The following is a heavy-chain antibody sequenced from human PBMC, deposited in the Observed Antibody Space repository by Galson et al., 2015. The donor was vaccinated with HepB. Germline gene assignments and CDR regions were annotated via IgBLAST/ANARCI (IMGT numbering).Heavy chain of an antibody. CDR2: ISYDGSNK. CDR1: GFTYSSYV. D-gene: IGHD3-10*01. CDR3: ARAPEYPYSAMVRGKGYFDY. V-gene: IGHV3-30*01. Sequence: PLRHYCLAPGFTYSSYVMHWAGQAQRKGLESVAVISYDGSNKYYADSVKGRFTISRDNTKNTLYLQMNILRADDTSVYYCARAPEYPYSAMVRGKGYFDYWGQGTLVTVSS. J-gene: IGHJ4*02.